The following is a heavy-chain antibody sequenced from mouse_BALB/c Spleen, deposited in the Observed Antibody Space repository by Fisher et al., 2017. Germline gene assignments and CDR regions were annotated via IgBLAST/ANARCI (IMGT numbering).Heavy chain of an antibody. D-gene: IGHD2-14*01. V-gene: IGHV1-26*01. Sequence: KFKGKATLTVDKSSSTAYMELLSLTSEDSAVYYCARWEVRRRIYYAMDYWGQGTSVTVSS. J-gene: IGHJ4*01. CDR3: ARWEVRRRIYYAMDY.